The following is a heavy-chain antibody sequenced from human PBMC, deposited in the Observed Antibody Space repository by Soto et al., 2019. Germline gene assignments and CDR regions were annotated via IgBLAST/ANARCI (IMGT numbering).Heavy chain of an antibody. V-gene: IGHV1-3*01. CDR1: GDTFNSHA. CDR2: INAGNGNT. CDR3: GRDQSGIGYYVDWFDP. Sequence: ASVKVSCKASGDTFNSHAIHWVRQAPGQRPEWLGWINAGNGNTYYSEKFEGRVTFTRDTAATTVNMELTSLTSEDTAIYYCGRDQSGIGYYVDWFDPWGQGTLVTVSS. J-gene: IGHJ5*02. D-gene: IGHD3-10*02.